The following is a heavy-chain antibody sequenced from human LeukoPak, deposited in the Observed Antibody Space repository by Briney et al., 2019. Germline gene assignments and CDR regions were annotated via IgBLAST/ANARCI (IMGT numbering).Heavy chain of an antibody. CDR2: ISAYNDNI. Sequence: EASVKVSCKASGYAFTSYGINWVRQAPGQGLEWMGWISAYNDNINYAQKLQGRVTMTTDTSTSTAYMELRSLRSDDTAVYYCARDGGYSGYNSYWGQGTLVTVSS. J-gene: IGHJ4*02. CDR3: ARDGGYSGYNSY. V-gene: IGHV1-18*01. D-gene: IGHD5-12*01. CDR1: GYAFTSYG.